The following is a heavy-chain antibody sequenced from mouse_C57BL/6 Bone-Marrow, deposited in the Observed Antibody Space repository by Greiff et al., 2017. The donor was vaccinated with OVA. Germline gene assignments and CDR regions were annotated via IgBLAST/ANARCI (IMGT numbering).Heavy chain of an antibody. CDR3: TTLGDYDEGAWFAY. J-gene: IGHJ3*01. CDR1: GFNIKDDY. D-gene: IGHD2-4*01. CDR2: IDPENGDT. Sequence: VQLQQSGAELVRPGASAKLSCTASGFNIKDDYMHWVKQRPEQGLEWIGWIDPENGDTEYASKFQGKAAITADTSSNTAYLQLSSLTSEDTAVYYCTTLGDYDEGAWFAYWGQGTLVTVSA. V-gene: IGHV14-4*01.